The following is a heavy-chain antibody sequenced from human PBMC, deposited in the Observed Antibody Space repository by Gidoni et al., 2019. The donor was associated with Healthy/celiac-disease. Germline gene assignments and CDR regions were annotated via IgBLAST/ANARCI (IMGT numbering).Heavy chain of an antibody. D-gene: IGHD3-10*01. CDR3: AKTFGSGSYSPDY. V-gene: IGHV3-23*01. J-gene: IGHJ4*02. Sequence: EVQLLESGGGLVQPGGSLRLSCAASGFPFSSYALSWVRQAPGKGLEWVSAMSGIGGSTYYADSVKGRFTISRDNSKNTLYLQMNSLRAEDTAVYYCAKTFGSGSYSPDYWGQGTLVTVSS. CDR2: MSGIGGST. CDR1: GFPFSSYA.